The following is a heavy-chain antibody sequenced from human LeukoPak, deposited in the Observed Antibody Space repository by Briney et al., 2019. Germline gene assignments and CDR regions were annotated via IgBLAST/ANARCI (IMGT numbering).Heavy chain of an antibody. CDR2: ISSSSSYI. D-gene: IGHD1-7*01. J-gene: IGHJ6*02. V-gene: IGHV3-21*01. CDR3: ARADFWEGWNYDYYYGMDV. CDR1: GFTFSSYS. Sequence: PGGSLRLSCAASGFTFSSYSMNWVRQAPGKGLEWVSSISSSSSYIYYADSVKGRFTISRDNAKNSLYLQMNSLRVEDTAVYYCARADFWEGWNYDYYYGMDVWGQGTTVTVSS.